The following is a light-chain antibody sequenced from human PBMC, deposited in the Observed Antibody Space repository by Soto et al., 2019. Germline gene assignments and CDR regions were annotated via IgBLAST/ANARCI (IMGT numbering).Light chain of an antibody. J-gene: IGKJ2*01. V-gene: IGKV1-5*01. Sequence: DIQMTQSPSTLSASVGDRVTITCRASQSISSWLAWYQQKPGKAPKALIYDASSLQRGVPSRFSGSGSGTEFTLTINSLQPDDFATYYCQQYDSYSVTFCQGTKLEIK. CDR1: QSISSW. CDR3: QQYDSYSVT. CDR2: DAS.